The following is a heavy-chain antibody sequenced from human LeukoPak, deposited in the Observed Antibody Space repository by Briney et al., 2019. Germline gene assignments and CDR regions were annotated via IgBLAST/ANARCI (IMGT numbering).Heavy chain of an antibody. Sequence: GESLKISCTGSEYTFSSYWIGWVRQMPGRGLEWMGIIYPGDSDTRYSPSFQGQVTISADKSISTAYLQWSSLKASDTAMYYCASLPGYCSGGSCSLGAFDIWGQGTMVTVSS. CDR1: EYTFSSYW. D-gene: IGHD2-15*01. V-gene: IGHV5-51*01. CDR3: ASLPGYCSGGSCSLGAFDI. J-gene: IGHJ3*02. CDR2: IYPGDSDT.